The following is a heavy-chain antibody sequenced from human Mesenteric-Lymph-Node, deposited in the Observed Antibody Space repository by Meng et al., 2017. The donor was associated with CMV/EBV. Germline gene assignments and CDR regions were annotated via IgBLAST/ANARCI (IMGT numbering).Heavy chain of an antibody. V-gene: IGHV3-11*04. Sequence: GESLKISCVASGFSLSDYYMSWIRQAPGKGLEWVSYISTRASTIYYADSVKGRFTISRDNAENSLYLQMNSLRADDTAVYYCARAVPHYYDTTGFYPYDAFDVWGRGTMVTVSS. D-gene: IGHD3-22*01. CDR2: ISTRASTI. J-gene: IGHJ3*01. CDR1: GFSLSDYY. CDR3: ARAVPHYYDTTGFYPYDAFDV.